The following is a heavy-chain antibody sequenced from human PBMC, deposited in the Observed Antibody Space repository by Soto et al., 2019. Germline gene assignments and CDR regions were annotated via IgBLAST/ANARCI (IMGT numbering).Heavy chain of an antibody. J-gene: IGHJ4*02. CDR3: AKRDLYY. V-gene: IGHV3-23*01. Sequence: EVQLLESGGGLVQPGGSLRLSCAASGFTFSTSAMSWVRQAPGQGLEWVSGISGSGGTTYYADSVKGRFTISRDNSKNRLYLQLNSLRADDTAVYYCAKRDLYYWGQGTLATVSS. CDR2: ISGSGGTT. CDR1: GFTFSTSA.